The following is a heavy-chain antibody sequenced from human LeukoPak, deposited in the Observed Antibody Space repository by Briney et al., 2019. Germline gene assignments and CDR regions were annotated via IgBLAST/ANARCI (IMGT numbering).Heavy chain of an antibody. Sequence: GGSLRLSCAASGFTFSGHSMKWVRQTPGKGLEWVSSISRSSSFIYYADSVKGRFTISRDNARNSLYLQMNSLRAEDTAVYYCARNNDFWSSPQGYMDVWGKGTTVTVSS. CDR2: ISRSSSFI. J-gene: IGHJ6*03. D-gene: IGHD3-3*01. CDR3: ARNNDFWSSPQGYMDV. V-gene: IGHV3-21*01. CDR1: GFTFSGHS.